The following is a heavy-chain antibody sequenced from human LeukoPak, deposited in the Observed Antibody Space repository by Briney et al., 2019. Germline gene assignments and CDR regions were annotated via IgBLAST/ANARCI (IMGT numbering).Heavy chain of an antibody. Sequence: SETLSLTCAVSGGSISSSNWWSWVRQPPGKGLEWIGEIYHSGSTNYNPSLKSRVTMSVDKSKNQFSLRLSSVTAADTAVYYCARDKRATLDAFDIWGQGTMVTVSS. V-gene: IGHV4-4*02. CDR1: GGSISSSNW. J-gene: IGHJ3*02. CDR2: IYHSGST. D-gene: IGHD5-12*01. CDR3: ARDKRATLDAFDI.